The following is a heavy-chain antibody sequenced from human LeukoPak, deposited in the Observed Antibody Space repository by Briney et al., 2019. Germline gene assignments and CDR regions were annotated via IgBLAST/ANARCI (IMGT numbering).Heavy chain of an antibody. CDR2: MNPNSGNT. Sequence: ASVKVSCKASGYTFTSYDINWVRQATGQGLEWMGWMNPNSGNTGYAQKFQGRVTMTRNTSISSAYMELSSLRSEDTAVYYCARGADSSSWCYYYYYMDVWGKGTTVTVSS. V-gene: IGHV1-8*01. CDR1: GYTFTSYD. CDR3: ARGADSSSWCYYYYYMDV. J-gene: IGHJ6*03. D-gene: IGHD6-13*01.